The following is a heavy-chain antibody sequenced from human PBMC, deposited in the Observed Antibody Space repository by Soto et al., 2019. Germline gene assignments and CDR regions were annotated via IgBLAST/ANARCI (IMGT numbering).Heavy chain of an antibody. CDR1: GLSFSSYW. CDR2: IKQEGSEK. D-gene: IGHD2-2*01. V-gene: IGHV3-7*01. Sequence: EVQLVESGGGLVQPGGSLRLSCAASGLSFSSYWMSWVRQAPGRGLEWVANIKQEGSEKYYVDSVKGRFTISRDNAKNSLYLQMNCLRAEDTAVYYCARDQARTSTPGIDYWGQGTLVTVSS. CDR3: ARDQARTSTPGIDY. J-gene: IGHJ4*02.